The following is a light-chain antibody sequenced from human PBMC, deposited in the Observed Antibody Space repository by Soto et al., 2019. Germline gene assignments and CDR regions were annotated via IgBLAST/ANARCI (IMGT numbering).Light chain of an antibody. J-gene: IGKJ4*01. V-gene: IGKV1-39*01. CDR1: QNINNY. Sequence: DIQMTQPPSSLSASVGDRVTITCQASQNINNYLNWYQQKPGRAPKLLIYDASNLQSGVPSRFSGSGSGTDFTLTISSLQPEDFATYYCQQSYSTPPLTFGGGTKVDIK. CDR3: QQSYSTPPLT. CDR2: DAS.